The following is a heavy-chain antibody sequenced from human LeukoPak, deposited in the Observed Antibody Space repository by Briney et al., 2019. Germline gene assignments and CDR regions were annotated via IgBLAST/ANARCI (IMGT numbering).Heavy chain of an antibody. CDR1: GFSFSSYG. Sequence: GGSLRLSCAASGFSFSSYGMHWVRQAPGKGLEWVAVIWYDGSNKYYADSVKGRFTISRDNSKNTLYLQMNSLRAEDTAVYYCAKGGSAVNYYYYMDVWGKGTTVTVSS. V-gene: IGHV3-30*02. CDR3: AKGGSAVNYYYYMDV. CDR2: IWYDGSNK. J-gene: IGHJ6*03. D-gene: IGHD6-6*01.